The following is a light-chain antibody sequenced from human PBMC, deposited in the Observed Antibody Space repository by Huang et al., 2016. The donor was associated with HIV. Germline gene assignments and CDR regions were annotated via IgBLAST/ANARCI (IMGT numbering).Light chain of an antibody. CDR2: GAS. J-gene: IGKJ5*01. V-gene: IGKV1-13*02. CDR3: QQLHAYPIT. CDR1: QDIVTS. Sequence: HLTQSPPSLSASVGDSVFISCRASQDIVTSLAWYQQRTGRAPKLLISGASTLQTGVPSRFSGDSAGTFFTLFITDLQPEDFATYYFQQLHAYPITFGQGTRLDIK.